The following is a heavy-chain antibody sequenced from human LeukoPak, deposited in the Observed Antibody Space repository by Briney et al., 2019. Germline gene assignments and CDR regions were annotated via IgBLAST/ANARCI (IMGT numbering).Heavy chain of an antibody. CDR1: GGTFSSYA. CDR2: IIPIFGTA. Sequence: ASVKVSCKASGGTFSSYAISWVRQAPGQGLEWMGGIIPIFGTANYAQKFQGRVTITADESTSTAYMELSSLRSEDTAVYYCARDRRVRARGAPLGLPEPYYYYGMDVWGQGTTVTVSS. CDR3: ARDRRVRARGAPLGLPEPYYYYGMDV. J-gene: IGHJ6*02. V-gene: IGHV1-69*13. D-gene: IGHD1-14*01.